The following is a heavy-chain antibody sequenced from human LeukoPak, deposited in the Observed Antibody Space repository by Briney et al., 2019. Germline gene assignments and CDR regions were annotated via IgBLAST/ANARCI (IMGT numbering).Heavy chain of an antibody. J-gene: IGHJ4*02. Sequence: SETLSLTCAVYGGSFSGYYWSWIRQPPGKGLEWIGEINHSGSTNYNPSLKSRVTISVDTSKNQFSLKLSSVTAADTAVYYCARENPTSQRSGYAVDYWGQGTLVTVSS. D-gene: IGHD5-12*01. CDR3: ARENPTSQRSGYAVDY. CDR2: INHSGST. V-gene: IGHV4-34*01. CDR1: GGSFSGYY.